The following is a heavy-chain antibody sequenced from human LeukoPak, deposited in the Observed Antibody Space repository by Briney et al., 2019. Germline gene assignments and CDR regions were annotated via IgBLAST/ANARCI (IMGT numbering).Heavy chain of an antibody. Sequence: ASVKVSCKVSGYTLTELSMHWLRQAPGKGLEWMGGFDPEDGETIYAQKFQGRVTMTEDTSTDTAYMELSSLRSEDTAVYYCATDKTYYYGSDQGGYWGQGTLVTVSS. D-gene: IGHD3-10*01. CDR2: FDPEDGET. J-gene: IGHJ4*02. CDR3: ATDKTYYYGSDQGGY. CDR1: GYTLTELS. V-gene: IGHV1-24*01.